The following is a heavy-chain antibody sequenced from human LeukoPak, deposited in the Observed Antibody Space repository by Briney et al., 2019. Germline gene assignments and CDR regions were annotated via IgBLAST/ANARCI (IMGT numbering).Heavy chain of an antibody. J-gene: IGHJ4*02. CDR3: ARVGSSYGYSGYFDY. Sequence: GSLRLSCAASGFTFSNYAMSWVRQPPGKGLEWIGEIYHSGSTNYNPSLKSRVTISVDKSKNQFSLKLSSVTAADTALYYCARVGSSYGYSGYFDYWGQGTLVTVSS. D-gene: IGHD5-18*01. CDR1: GFTFSNYAM. V-gene: IGHV4-4*02. CDR2: IYHSGST.